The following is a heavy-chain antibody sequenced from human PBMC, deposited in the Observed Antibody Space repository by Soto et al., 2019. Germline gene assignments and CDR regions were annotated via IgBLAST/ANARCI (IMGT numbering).Heavy chain of an antibody. CDR1: GDSISTVDYF. J-gene: IGHJ5*01. CDR2: IYKSANT. V-gene: IGHV4-30-4*01. D-gene: IGHD2-15*01. CDR3: ARGRYCLAGRCFPNWFDS. Sequence: QVQLLESGPGLVKPSQTLSLTCSVSGDSISTVDYFWAWVRQPPGQALEYIGYIYKSANTYYNPSFESRVALSRGTSKSQYSLNVTSLTAADTAVYFCARGRYCLAGRCFPNWFDSWGQGTLVTVSS.